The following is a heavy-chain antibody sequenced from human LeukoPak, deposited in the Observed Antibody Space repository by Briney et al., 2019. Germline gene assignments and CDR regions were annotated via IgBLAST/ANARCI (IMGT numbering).Heavy chain of an antibody. V-gene: IGHV3-11*05. CDR1: GFTFSNYY. CDR2: ISSSSGFT. J-gene: IGHJ4*02. Sequence: GGSLRLSCAASGFTFSNYYMTWIRRAPGKGLEWVSYISSSSGFTKYADSVRGRFTISRDNAKNSLYLQMNTLRVDDTAVYYCARGSPPGDWGQGTLVTVSS. D-gene: IGHD3-16*01. CDR3: ARGSPPGD.